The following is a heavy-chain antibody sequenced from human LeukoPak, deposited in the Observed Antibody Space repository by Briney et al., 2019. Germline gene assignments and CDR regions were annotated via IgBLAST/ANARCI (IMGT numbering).Heavy chain of an antibody. CDR2: INGGGNTT. D-gene: IGHD6-19*01. J-gene: IGHJ6*03. Sequence: GGSLRLSCAASGFAFSSFAMGWVRQSPGKGLEWRSTINGGGNTTFYSDSVRGRFTISRDNSKNTLYLHMDSLRPDDTAIYYCTKEIHVAVAVADYYYFYMDAWGRGTAVTVSS. CDR1: GFAFSSFA. CDR3: TKEIHVAVAVADYYYFYMDA. V-gene: IGHV3-23*01.